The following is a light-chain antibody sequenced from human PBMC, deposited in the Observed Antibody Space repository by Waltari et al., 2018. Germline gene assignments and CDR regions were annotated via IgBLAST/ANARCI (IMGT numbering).Light chain of an antibody. Sequence: EIVLTQSPGTLSSSPGERGTLSCRASQSVSSSYLAWYQQKPGQAPRLLIYGASSRATGIPDRFSGSGSGTDFTLSISRLEPEDFAVYYCQQYDSSLITFGQGTRLEIK. CDR2: GAS. CDR3: QQYDSSLIT. V-gene: IGKV3-20*01. CDR1: QSVSSSY. J-gene: IGKJ5*01.